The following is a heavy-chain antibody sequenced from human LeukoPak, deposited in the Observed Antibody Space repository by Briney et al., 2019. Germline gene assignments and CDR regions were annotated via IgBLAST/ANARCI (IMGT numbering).Heavy chain of an antibody. CDR1: GGSISSSSYY. D-gene: IGHD6-13*01. J-gene: IGHJ5*02. CDR3: ARLEIAAAGNRWFDP. Sequence: SETLFLTCTVSGGSISSSSYYWGWIRQPPGKGLEWIGSIYYSGSTYYNPSLKSRVTISVDTSKNQFSLKLSSVTAADTAVYYCARLEIAAAGNRWFDPWGQETLVTVSS. CDR2: IYYSGST. V-gene: IGHV4-39*07.